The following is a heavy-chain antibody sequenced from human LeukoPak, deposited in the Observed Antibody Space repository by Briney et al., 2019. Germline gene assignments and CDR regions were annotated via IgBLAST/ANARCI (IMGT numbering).Heavy chain of an antibody. J-gene: IGHJ6*02. CDR1: GDTLSSYA. CDR2: IIPIFGTA. D-gene: IGHD4-17*01. V-gene: IGHV1-69*13. Sequence: VASVKVSCKASGDTLSSYAISWVRQAPGQGLEWMGGIIPIFGTANYAQKFQGRVTFTADEFTSTAYMELSSLRSEDTAVYYCAREGNGGDYAAYHYYGLDVWGQGTTVTVSS. CDR3: AREGNGGDYAAYHYYGLDV.